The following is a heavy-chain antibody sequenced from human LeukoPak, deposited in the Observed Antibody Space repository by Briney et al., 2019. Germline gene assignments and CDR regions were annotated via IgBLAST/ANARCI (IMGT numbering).Heavy chain of an antibody. D-gene: IGHD1-26*01. J-gene: IGHJ3*02. CDR3: ARDGVRWELPSAFDI. CDR2: ISTYSGNT. Sequence: ASVKVSCKASGYTFTSYGISWVRQATGQGLEWMGWISTYSGNTNYAQKVQGRVTMTTETSTSTAYMELRSLRSDDTAVYYCARDGVRWELPSAFDIWGQGTMVTVSS. CDR1: GYTFTSYG. V-gene: IGHV1-18*01.